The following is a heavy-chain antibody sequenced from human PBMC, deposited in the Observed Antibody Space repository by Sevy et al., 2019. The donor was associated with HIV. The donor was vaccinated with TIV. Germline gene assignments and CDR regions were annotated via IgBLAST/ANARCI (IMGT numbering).Heavy chain of an antibody. CDR1: GFNVNDNY. J-gene: IGHJ6*02. D-gene: IGHD3-16*02. V-gene: IGHV3-53*01. CDR3: AEDRRFCGNECYLYYYYGMDV. Sequence: GGSLRLSCAASGFNVNDNYMTWVRQAPGKGLEWVSIIHADGSSYYADSVKGRFTMSRDDSKDIVNFQMNSLRADDTAVDYCAEDRRFCGNECYLYYYYGMDVWGQGTAVTVSS. CDR2: IHADGSS.